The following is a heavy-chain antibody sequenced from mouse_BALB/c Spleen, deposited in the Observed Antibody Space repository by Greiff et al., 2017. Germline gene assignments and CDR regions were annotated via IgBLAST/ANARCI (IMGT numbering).Heavy chain of an antibody. Sequence: EVQLQQSGPELVKPGASVKVSCKASGYSFTDYNMYWVKQSPGKSLEWIGYIDPYNGGTNYNQKLKGKATLTGNKSSSTAFMHLNSLTSEDSAVYYCARWDYCGSSYAAWFAYWGQGTLVTVSA. D-gene: IGHD1-1*01. V-gene: IGHV1S135*01. CDR1: GYSFTDYN. CDR3: ARWDYCGSSYAAWFAY. CDR2: IDPYNGGT. J-gene: IGHJ3*01.